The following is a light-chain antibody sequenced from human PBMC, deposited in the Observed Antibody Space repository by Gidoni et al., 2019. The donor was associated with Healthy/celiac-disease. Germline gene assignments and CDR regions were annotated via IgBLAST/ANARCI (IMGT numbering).Light chain of an antibody. CDR3: QQYGSSPRT. J-gene: IGKJ2*01. CDR2: GAS. Sequence: GTLSLSPGERATLSCRASQSVSSSYLAWYQQKPGQAPRLLIYGASSRATGIPDRFSGSGSGTDFTLTISRLEPEDFAVYYCQQYGSSPRTFXXXTKLEIK. V-gene: IGKV3-20*01. CDR1: QSVSSSY.